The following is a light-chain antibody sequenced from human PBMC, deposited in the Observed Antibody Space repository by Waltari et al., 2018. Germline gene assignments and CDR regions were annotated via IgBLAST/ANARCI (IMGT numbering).Light chain of an antibody. CDR1: SPRSYY. Sequence: SSELTQDPAVSVALGQTVRITCQGDSPRSYYASWYQQKPGQAPVLVIYGKNNRPSGIPGRFSGSSSGNTASLTIPGAQAEDEADYYCNSRDSSGNHLVFGGGTKLTVL. V-gene: IGLV3-19*01. CDR3: NSRDSSGNHLV. CDR2: GKN. J-gene: IGLJ2*01.